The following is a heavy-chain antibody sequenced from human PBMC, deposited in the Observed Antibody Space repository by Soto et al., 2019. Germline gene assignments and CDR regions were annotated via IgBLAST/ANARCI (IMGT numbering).Heavy chain of an antibody. D-gene: IGHD3-3*01. Sequence: QVQLVQSGPEVKKPGASVKVSCKGSGYTFTSFGITWVRQAPGQGLEWMGWISGYNANTKYAQKFQGRVTMTTDTSTSTAHMELRSLRSDDTALYYCARSFWSGRLPYHFDFWGQGTLVTVSS. J-gene: IGHJ4*02. V-gene: IGHV1-18*01. CDR3: ARSFWSGRLPYHFDF. CDR2: ISGYNANT. CDR1: GYTFTSFG.